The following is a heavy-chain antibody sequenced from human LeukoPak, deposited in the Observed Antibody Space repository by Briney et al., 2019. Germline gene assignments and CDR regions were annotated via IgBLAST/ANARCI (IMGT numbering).Heavy chain of an antibody. D-gene: IGHD2-15*01. J-gene: IGHJ4*02. V-gene: IGHV3-15*01. Sequence: GGSLRLSCAASGFTFSNAWMSWVRQAPGKGLEWVGRIKSKTDGGTTDYAAPVKGRFTISRDDSKNTLYLLMNSLKTEDTAVYYCTTESGIVVVVAAQTPFDYWGQGTLVTVSS. CDR2: IKSKTDGGTT. CDR1: GFTFSNAW. CDR3: TTESGIVVVVAAQTPFDY.